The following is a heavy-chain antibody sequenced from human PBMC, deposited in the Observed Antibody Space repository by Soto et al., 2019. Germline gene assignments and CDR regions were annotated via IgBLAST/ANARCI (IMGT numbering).Heavy chain of an antibody. CDR1: GFTFSSYS. CDR3: ARGLRYFDWLLDYFDY. Sequence: PGGSLRLSCAASGFTFSSYSMNWVRQAQGTGLEWVSYISSSSSTIYYADSVKGRFTISRDNAKNSLYLQMNSLRDEDTAVYYCARGLRYFDWLLDYFDYWGQGTLVTSPQ. V-gene: IGHV3-48*02. D-gene: IGHD3-9*01. CDR2: ISSSSSTI. J-gene: IGHJ4*02.